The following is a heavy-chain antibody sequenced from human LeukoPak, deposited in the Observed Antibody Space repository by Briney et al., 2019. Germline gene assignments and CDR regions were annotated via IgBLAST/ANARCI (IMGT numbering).Heavy chain of an antibody. V-gene: IGHV1-69*13. CDR2: IIPVFTTT. CDR1: GGSLSRNT. Sequence: GASVKVSCKASGGSLSRNTITWVRQAPGQGLEWMGGIIPVFTTTRYGQKFQGRVTITADESTSTAHMELSSLRSDDTAVYYCATAGVLGFDYWGQGTLVTVSS. J-gene: IGHJ4*02. D-gene: IGHD6-6*01. CDR3: ATAGVLGFDY.